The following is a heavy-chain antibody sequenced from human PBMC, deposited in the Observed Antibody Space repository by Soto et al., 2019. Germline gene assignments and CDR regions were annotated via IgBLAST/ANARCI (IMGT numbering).Heavy chain of an antibody. CDR1: GGSFIGYY. D-gene: IGHD5-12*01. J-gene: IGHJ6*02. V-gene: IGHV4-34*01. CDR2: INHSGST. CDR3: ARDSIVATKSYYYYGMDV. Sequence: SETLSLTCAFYGGSFIGYYWSWIRQPPGKGLEWIGEINHSGSTNYNPSLKSRVTISVDTSKNQFSLKLSSVTAADTAVYYCARDSIVATKSYYYYGMDVWGQGTTVTVSS.